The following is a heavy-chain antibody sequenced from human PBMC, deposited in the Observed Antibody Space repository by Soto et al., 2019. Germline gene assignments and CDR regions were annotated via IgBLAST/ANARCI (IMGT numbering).Heavy chain of an antibody. D-gene: IGHD3-3*01. CDR2: IYYSGST. CDR1: GGSISSSSYY. J-gene: IGHJ3*02. CDR3: ASWRYDFWSAYYDDAFDI. V-gene: IGHV4-39*01. Sequence: QLQLQESGPGLGKPSETLSLTCTVSGGSISSSSYYWGWISQPPGKGLEWIGSIYYSGSTYYNPSLKSRVTISVDTSKNQFSLKLSSVTAADTAVYYCASWRYDFWSAYYDDAFDIWGQGTMVTVSS.